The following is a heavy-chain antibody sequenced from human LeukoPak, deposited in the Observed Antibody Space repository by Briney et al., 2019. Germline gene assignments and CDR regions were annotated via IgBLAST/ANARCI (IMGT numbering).Heavy chain of an antibody. Sequence: PGGSLRLSCAASGFTFSSYSMNWVRQAPGKGLEWVSYISSSSSTIYHADSVKGRFTISRDNAKNSLYLQMNSLRAEDTAVYYCARGGLEYFQHWGQGTLVTVSS. CDR2: ISSSSSTI. J-gene: IGHJ1*01. D-gene: IGHD2-21*01. CDR3: ARGGLEYFQH. CDR1: GFTFSSYS. V-gene: IGHV3-48*01.